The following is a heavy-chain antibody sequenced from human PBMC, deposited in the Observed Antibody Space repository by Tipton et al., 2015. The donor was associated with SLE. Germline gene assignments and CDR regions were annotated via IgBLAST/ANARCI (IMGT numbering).Heavy chain of an antibody. D-gene: IGHD3-3*02. CDR2: IYYSGST. V-gene: IGHV4-59*11. CDR3: ARGIKGPFDY. Sequence: TLSLTCTVSGGSISSHSWGWIRQPPGKGLEWIGYIYYSGSTNYSPSLKSRVTISVDTSKNQFSLKLSSVTAADTAVYYCARGIKGPFDYWGQGTLVTVSS. CDR1: GGSISSHS. J-gene: IGHJ4*02.